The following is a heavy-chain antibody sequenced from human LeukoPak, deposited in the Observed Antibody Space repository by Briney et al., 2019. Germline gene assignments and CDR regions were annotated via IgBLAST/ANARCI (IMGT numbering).Heavy chain of an antibody. CDR3: ARRRYYGSGSYAPFDY. Sequence: GESLKISCKSSEYSFTSYWIGWVRQMPGKGLEWMGIIYPGDSDTRYSPSFQGQVTISADKSISTAYLQWSSLKASDTAMYYCARRRYYGSGSYAPFDYWGQGTLVTVSS. CDR2: IYPGDSDT. CDR1: EYSFTSYW. D-gene: IGHD3-10*01. V-gene: IGHV5-51*01. J-gene: IGHJ4*02.